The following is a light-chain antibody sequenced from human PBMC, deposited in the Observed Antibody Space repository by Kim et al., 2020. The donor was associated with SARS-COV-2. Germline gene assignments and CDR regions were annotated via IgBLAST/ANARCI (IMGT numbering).Light chain of an antibody. CDR3: HHHENSRHT. J-gene: IGKJ2*01. V-gene: IGKV3-20*01. Sequence: EIVLTQSPGSLSLSPGERATLSCRASQIVDSTFLAWYQQKPGQAPRLLIYGASSRASGIPDRFSGSGSGTDFTLTINRLEAEDFAVFYCHHHENSRHTFGQGTKLEI. CDR2: GAS. CDR1: QIVDSTF.